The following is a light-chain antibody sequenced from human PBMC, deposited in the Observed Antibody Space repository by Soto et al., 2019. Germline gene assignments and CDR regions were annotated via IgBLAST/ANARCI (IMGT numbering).Light chain of an antibody. J-gene: IGKJ4*01. Sequence: DIQMTQSPSTLSASVGDRVTITCRASQSLSSDLAWYQQKPGKAPTLLIYQSSSLNAGVPSSFTGTGSGAEFILTISKLQPDDSATYYCQHYTAYPLTFGGGTKVEIK. V-gene: IGKV1-5*03. CDR2: QSS. CDR1: QSLSSD. CDR3: QHYTAYPLT.